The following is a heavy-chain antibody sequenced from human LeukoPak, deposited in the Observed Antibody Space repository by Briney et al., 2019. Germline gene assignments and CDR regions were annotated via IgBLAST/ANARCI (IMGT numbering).Heavy chain of an antibody. J-gene: IGHJ4*02. CDR3: ARDLMKWELPDY. V-gene: IGHV3-30-3*01. CDR2: ISYDGSNK. CDR1: GFTFSSYA. D-gene: IGHD1-26*01. Sequence: GGSLRLSCAASGFTFSSYAMYWVRQAPGKGLEWVAVISYDGSNKYYADSVKGRFTISRDNSKNTLYLQMNSLRAEDTAVYYCARDLMKWELPDYWGQGTLVTVSS.